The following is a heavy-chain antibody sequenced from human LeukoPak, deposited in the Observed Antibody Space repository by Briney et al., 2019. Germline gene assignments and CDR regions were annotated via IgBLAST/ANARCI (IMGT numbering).Heavy chain of an antibody. J-gene: IGHJ4*02. CDR2: ISSSSSYI. Sequence: GGSLRLSCAASGFTFSSYSMNWVRQAPGKGLEWVSSISSSSSYIYYADSVKGRFTISRDNAKNSLYLQMNSLRAEDTAVYYCAKVLYGDYVFFDYWGQGTLVTVSS. D-gene: IGHD4-17*01. CDR3: AKVLYGDYVFFDY. CDR1: GFTFSSYS. V-gene: IGHV3-21*04.